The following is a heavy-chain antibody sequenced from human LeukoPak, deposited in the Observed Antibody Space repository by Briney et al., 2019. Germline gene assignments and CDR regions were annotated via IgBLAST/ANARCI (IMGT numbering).Heavy chain of an antibody. J-gene: IGHJ4*02. CDR1: GFTFSNYA. CDR2: ISGGGGTT. V-gene: IGHV3-23*01. CDR3: AKDLSGGYDYLDY. D-gene: IGHD5-12*01. Sequence: GGSLRLSCAASGFTFSNYAMNWVRQAPGKGLEWVSAISGGGGTTYYTDSVKGRFTISRDNSKNTLYLQMKSLRAEDTAVYYCAKDLSGGYDYLDYWGQGTLVTVSS.